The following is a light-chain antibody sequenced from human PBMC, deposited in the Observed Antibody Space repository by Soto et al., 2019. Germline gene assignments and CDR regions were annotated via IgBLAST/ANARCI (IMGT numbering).Light chain of an antibody. CDR2: EAS. V-gene: IGKV3-15*01. CDR1: QTVSSS. Sequence: PGERATLSCRASQTVSSSLAWYQQKPGQAPRLLIYEASNRAAGIPDRFSGSGSGTDFTLTISSLQPEDFAVYYCQQYNEWPITFGQGTRLEI. CDR3: QQYNEWPIT. J-gene: IGKJ5*01.